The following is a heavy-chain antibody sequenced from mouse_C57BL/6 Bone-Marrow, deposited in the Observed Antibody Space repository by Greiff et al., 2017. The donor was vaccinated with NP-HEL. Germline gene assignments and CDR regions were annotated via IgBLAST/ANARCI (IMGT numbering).Heavy chain of an antibody. D-gene: IGHD2-1*01. Sequence: QQSCKASGYTFTSYWMHWVKQRPGRGLEWIGRIDPNSGGTKYNEKFKSKATLTVDKPSSTAYMQLSSLTSEDSAVYYCARGGTMVTTYYFDYWGQGTTLTVSS. CDR3: ARGGTMVTTYYFDY. V-gene: IGHV1-72*01. CDR2: IDPNSGGT. CDR1: GYTFTSYW. J-gene: IGHJ2*01.